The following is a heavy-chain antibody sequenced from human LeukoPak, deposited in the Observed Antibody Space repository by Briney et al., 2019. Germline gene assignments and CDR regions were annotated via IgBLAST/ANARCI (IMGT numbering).Heavy chain of an antibody. D-gene: IGHD3-10*01. J-gene: IGHJ6*02. V-gene: IGHV3-23*01. CDR1: RFIFSNYA. CDR3: ARRWLGDPYGMDV. Sequence: GGFLRLSCAASRFIFSNYAMTWVRQAPGKGLEWVSILGGLSESVYYPDSVKGRFTVSRDNSKDTLYLEINSLRGEDTATYYCARRWLGDPYGMDVWGQGTTVTVSS. CDR2: LGGLSESV.